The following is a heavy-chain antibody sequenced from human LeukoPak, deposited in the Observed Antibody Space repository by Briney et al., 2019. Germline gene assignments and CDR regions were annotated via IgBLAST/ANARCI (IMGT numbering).Heavy chain of an antibody. D-gene: IGHD4-23*01. CDR2: INGDGSST. CDR3: ARRGDGYGGMTARYFQH. J-gene: IGHJ1*01. V-gene: IGHV3-74*03. CDR1: GFTISSYW. Sequence: GGSLRLSCGATGFTISSYWMHWVRQAPGKGLVWVSRINGDGSSTTYADSVKGRFTISRDNAKNSLYLQMNSLRAEDTAVYYCARRGDGYGGMTARYFQHWGQGTLVTVSS.